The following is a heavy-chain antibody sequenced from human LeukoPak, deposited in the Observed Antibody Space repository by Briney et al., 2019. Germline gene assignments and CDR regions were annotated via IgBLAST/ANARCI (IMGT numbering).Heavy chain of an antibody. J-gene: IGHJ6*02. D-gene: IGHD3-3*01. CDR1: GYTFTSYW. V-gene: IGHV5-51*01. CDR3: ARRNDFWSGFSYGMDV. CDR2: IYPGDSDT. Sequence: GESLKISCKGSGYTFTSYWIAWVRQMPGKGLEWMGVIYPGDSDTRYSPSFQGQVSISADKSISTAYLQWSSLKASDTAMYYCARRNDFWSGFSYGMDVWGQGTTVTVSS.